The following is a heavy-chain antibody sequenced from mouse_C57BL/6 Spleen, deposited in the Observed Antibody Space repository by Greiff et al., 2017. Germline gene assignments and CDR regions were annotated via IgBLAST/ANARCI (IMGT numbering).Heavy chain of an antibody. Sequence: EVKLQESGPGLVKPSQSLSLTCSVTGYSITSGYYWNWIRQFPGNKLEWMGYISYDGSNNYNPSLKNRISITRDTSKNQFFLKLNSVTTEDTATYYCARVRDGYSSWFAYWGQGTLVTVSA. CDR2: ISYDGSN. J-gene: IGHJ3*01. CDR3: ARVRDGYSSWFAY. D-gene: IGHD2-3*01. V-gene: IGHV3-6*01. CDR1: GYSITSGYY.